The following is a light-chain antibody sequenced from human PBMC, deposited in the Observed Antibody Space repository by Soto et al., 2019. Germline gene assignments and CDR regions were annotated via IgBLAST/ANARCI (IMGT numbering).Light chain of an antibody. J-gene: IGKJ4*01. CDR3: QPYASSPLT. V-gene: IGKV3-20*01. Sequence: EIVLTQSPGTLSLSPGERATLSCRASQSVGRNYLAWYQQKPGQAPRLLIHGASSRAIGIPDRFSGSGSGTDFTLTISRLEPEDFAVYYCQPYASSPLTFGGGTEVEIK. CDR1: QSVGRNY. CDR2: GAS.